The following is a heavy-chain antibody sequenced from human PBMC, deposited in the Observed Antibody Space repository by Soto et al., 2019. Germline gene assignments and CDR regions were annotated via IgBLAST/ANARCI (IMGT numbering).Heavy chain of an antibody. J-gene: IGHJ3*02. CDR2: ISGSGTSA. CDR1: GFTFSIYA. V-gene: IGHV3-23*01. CDR3: AKMSDGWYGAFHI. D-gene: IGHD6-19*01. Sequence: PGGSLRLSCAASGFTFSIYAMAWVRQVPGKGLKWVSTISGSGTSAYYADSVQGRFTFSRDNSKNTLYLQMNSLRAEDTAVYYCAKMSDGWYGAFHIWGQGTMVTVSS.